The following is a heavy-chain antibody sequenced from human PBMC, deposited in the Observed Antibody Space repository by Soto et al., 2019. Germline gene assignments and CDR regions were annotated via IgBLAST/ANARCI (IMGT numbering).Heavy chain of an antibody. CDR3: AKGPLRFRDYGDYADYSYGMDV. V-gene: IGHV3-30*18. Sequence: QMKLVESGGGVVQPGTSLRLSCVASGFTFSAFGMHWVRQAPGKGLEWVAISSYGGSNKYYGDSVQGRFTISRDNSRDTLYLQMNSLRDEETAVYYCAKGPLRFRDYGDYADYSYGMDVWGQGTTVTVSS. CDR1: GFTFSAFG. CDR2: SSYGGSNK. J-gene: IGHJ6*02. D-gene: IGHD4-17*01.